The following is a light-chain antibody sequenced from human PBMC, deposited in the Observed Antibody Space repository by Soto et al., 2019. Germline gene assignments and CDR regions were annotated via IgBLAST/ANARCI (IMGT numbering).Light chain of an antibody. CDR2: AAS. CDR3: QQSYSTRLT. V-gene: IGKV1-39*01. Sequence: DIQMTQSPSSLSASVGERVTITCRASQSISSYLNWYQQKPGKAPKLLIYAASSLQSGVPSRFSGSGSATDFPLTISSLQPEDFATYYCQQSYSTRLTFGGGTKVEIK. J-gene: IGKJ4*01. CDR1: QSISSY.